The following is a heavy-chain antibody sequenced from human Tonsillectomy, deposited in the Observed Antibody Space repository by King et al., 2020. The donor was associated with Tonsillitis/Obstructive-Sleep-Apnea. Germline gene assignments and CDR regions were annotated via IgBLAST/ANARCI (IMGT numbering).Heavy chain of an antibody. Sequence: QLQESGPGLVKPSETLSLTCTVSGGSISSSSYYWGWIRQPPGKGLEWIGSIYYSGSTYYNPSLKSRVTISVDTSKNQFSLKLSSVTAAGTAVYYCAGQGGYCSGGSCYSVGRLDYWGQGTLVTVSS. CDR3: AGQGGYCSGGSCYSVGRLDY. J-gene: IGHJ4*02. D-gene: IGHD2-15*01. CDR1: GGSISSSSYY. CDR2: IYYSGST. V-gene: IGHV4-39*01.